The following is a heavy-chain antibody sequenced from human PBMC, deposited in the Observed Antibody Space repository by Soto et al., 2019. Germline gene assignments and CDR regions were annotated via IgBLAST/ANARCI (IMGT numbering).Heavy chain of an antibody. J-gene: IGHJ6*01. CDR1: GGPLSSYA. Sequence: SVKAYSKASGGPLSSYAISSVRQAPGQGLECMGGIIPIFGTANYAQKFQGRVTITADESTSTAYMELSSLRSEDTAVYYCASAYYDGSGYSRYYYYGMDVWGQGTTVTGSS. D-gene: IGHD3-22*01. CDR3: ASAYYDGSGYSRYYYYGMDV. CDR2: IIPIFGTA. V-gene: IGHV1-69*13.